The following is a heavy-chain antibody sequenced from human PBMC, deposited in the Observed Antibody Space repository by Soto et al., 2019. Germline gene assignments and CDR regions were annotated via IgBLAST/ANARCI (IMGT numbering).Heavy chain of an antibody. J-gene: IGHJ4*02. CDR2: ISGSGGST. CDR3: AKGYYDILTGYYDY. V-gene: IGHV3-23*01. CDR1: GFTFSSYA. Sequence: GGSLRLSCAASGFTFSSYAMSWVRQAPGKGLEWVSAISGSGGSTYYADSVKGRFTISRDNSKNTLYLQMNSLRAEDTAVYYCAKGYYDILTGYYDYWGQGTLVTVSS. D-gene: IGHD3-9*01.